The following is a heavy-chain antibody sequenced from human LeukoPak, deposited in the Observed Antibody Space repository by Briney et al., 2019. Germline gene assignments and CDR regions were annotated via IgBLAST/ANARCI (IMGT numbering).Heavy chain of an antibody. Sequence: PGGSLRLSCAASGFTFSSYGMHWVRQAPGKGLEWVAVIWYDGSNKYYADSVKGRFTISRDNSKTTLYLQMNSLRAEDTAVYYCATLVRGYSYGFIDYWGQGTLVTVSS. CDR1: GFTFSSYG. V-gene: IGHV3-33*01. D-gene: IGHD5-18*01. J-gene: IGHJ4*02. CDR3: ATLVRGYSYGFIDY. CDR2: IWYDGSNK.